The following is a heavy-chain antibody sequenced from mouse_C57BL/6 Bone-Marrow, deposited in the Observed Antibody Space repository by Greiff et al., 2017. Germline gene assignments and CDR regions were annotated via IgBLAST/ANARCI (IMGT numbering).Heavy chain of an antibody. V-gene: IGHV1-72*01. CDR3: AREGNDYDDGSWFAY. J-gene: IGHJ3*01. CDR2: IDPNSGGT. CDR1: GYTFTSYW. D-gene: IGHD2-4*01. Sequence: VQLQQPGAELVKPGASVKLSCKASGYTFTSYWMHWVKQRPGRGLEWIGRIDPNSGGTKYKQKFKSKATLTVDKPSSTAYMQLSSLTSEDSAVYYCAREGNDYDDGSWFAYWGQGTLVTVSA.